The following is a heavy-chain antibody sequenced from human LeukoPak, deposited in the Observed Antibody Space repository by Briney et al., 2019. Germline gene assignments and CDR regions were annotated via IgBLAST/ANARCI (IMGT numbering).Heavy chain of an antibody. CDR1: GYTFTIYA. CDR3: ARAQEPLYYYGSGSNWPPFQH. J-gene: IGHJ1*01. V-gene: IGHV1-3*01. CDR2: INVGNGDT. D-gene: IGHD3-10*01. Sequence: GSSVTVSFTASGYTFTIYAMHWVRQAPGQGLEWMGWINVGNGDTKYSQKFQGRVTITWATSASTAYMNLTSLRSEATNVNYRARAQEPLYYYGSGSNWPPFQHWGRGPLVT.